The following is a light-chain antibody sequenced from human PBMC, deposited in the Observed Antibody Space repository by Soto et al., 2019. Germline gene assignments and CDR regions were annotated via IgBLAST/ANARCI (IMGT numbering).Light chain of an antibody. CDR3: QQYGSTPPT. CDR1: QSVNSDY. V-gene: IGKV3-20*01. CDR2: GAS. Sequence: EIVLTQSPGTLSLSPGDRATLSCRASQSVNSDYLAWYQRKPGQAPRLLIYGASNRATDIPYRFSASGSGKDFALTITRLEAEDFAVYYCQQYGSTPPTLGQGTKVEVK. J-gene: IGKJ1*01.